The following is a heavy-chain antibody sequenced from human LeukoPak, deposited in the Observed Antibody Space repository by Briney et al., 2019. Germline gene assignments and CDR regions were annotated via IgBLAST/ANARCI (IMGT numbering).Heavy chain of an antibody. Sequence: SWVRQAPGKGLEWVANIKQDGSEKYYVDSVKGRFTISRDNAKDSLYLQMNSLRAEDTAVYYCAREDIVVVPAATLNDAFDIWGQGTMVTVSS. D-gene: IGHD2-2*01. CDR2: IKQDGSEK. V-gene: IGHV3-7*01. CDR3: AREDIVVVPAATLNDAFDI. J-gene: IGHJ3*02.